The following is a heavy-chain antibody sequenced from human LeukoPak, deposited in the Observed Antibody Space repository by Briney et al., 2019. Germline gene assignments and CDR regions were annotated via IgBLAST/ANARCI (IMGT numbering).Heavy chain of an antibody. CDR1: GGSISSGSYF. CDR3: ASDRIEVDAFDI. J-gene: IGHJ3*02. Sequence: PSETLSHTCTVSGGSISSGSYFWSWIRQPAGKGLEWIGRIYTSGSTNYNPSLKSRVTISVDTSKNQFSLKLSSVTAADTAVYYCASDRIEVDAFDIWGQGTMVTVSS. CDR2: IYTSGST. D-gene: IGHD2-15*01. V-gene: IGHV4-61*02.